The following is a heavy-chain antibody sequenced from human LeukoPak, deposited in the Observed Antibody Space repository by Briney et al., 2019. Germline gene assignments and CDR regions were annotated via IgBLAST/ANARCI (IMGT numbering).Heavy chain of an antibody. CDR2: ISWNSGSI. V-gene: IGHV3-9*01. CDR1: GFTFDDYA. CDR3: AKDMGSIAAAGSFDY. D-gene: IGHD6-13*01. Sequence: PGGSLRLSCAASGFTFDDYAMHWVRHAPGKGLEWVSGISWNSGSIGYADSVKGRFTISRDNAKNSLYLQMNSLRAEDTALYYCAKDMGSIAAAGSFDYWGQGTLVTVSS. J-gene: IGHJ4*02.